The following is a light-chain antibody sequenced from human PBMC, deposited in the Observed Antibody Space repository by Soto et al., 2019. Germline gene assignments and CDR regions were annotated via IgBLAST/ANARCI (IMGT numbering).Light chain of an antibody. J-gene: IGKJ5*01. CDR1: QGISSA. CDR3: QQLNSYPFT. V-gene: IGKV1-13*02. CDR2: DAS. Sequence: ALHLTQSPSSLSASVGDRVTITCRASQGISSALAWYQHKPGRPPRVLIYDASSLQSGVPSRFSGSESGTECTLTISNLQPEDSATYYCQQLNSYPFTFGQGTRLEIK.